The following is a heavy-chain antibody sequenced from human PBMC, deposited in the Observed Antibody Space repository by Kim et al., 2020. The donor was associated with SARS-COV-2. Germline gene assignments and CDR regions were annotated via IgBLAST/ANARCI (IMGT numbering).Heavy chain of an antibody. CDR3: KKEGGRASFDY. CDR2: T. V-gene: IGHV3-64D*06. Sequence: TYYADSRKGRFTISRDNSKNTLHLQMNSLRAEDTAVYYCKKEGGRASFDYWGQGTLVTVSS. D-gene: IGHD3-16*01. J-gene: IGHJ4*02.